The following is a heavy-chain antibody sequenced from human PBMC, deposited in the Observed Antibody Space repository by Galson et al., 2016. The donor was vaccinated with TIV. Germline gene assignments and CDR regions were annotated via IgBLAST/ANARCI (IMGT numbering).Heavy chain of an antibody. Sequence: SLRLSCAASGFTFSSHAMTWVRQAPGKGLEWVSAISGSGATTHYADSVKGRFTISRDNSKNTLYVQMNSLRAEDTAVYYCAKVPSSGFSYYYGWDVWAKGPRSPSP. D-gene: IGHD3-10*01. J-gene: IGHJ6*02. CDR1: GFTFSSHA. V-gene: IGHV3-23*01. CDR2: ISGSGATT. CDR3: AKVPSSGFSYYYGWDV.